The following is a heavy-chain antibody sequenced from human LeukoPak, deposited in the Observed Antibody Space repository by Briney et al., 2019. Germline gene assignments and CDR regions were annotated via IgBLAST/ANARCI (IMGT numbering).Heavy chain of an antibody. V-gene: IGHV5-51*01. CDR1: EYIFTNNW. J-gene: IGHJ4*02. CDR3: ARVYSSSWYN. D-gene: IGHD6-13*01. Sequence: HGESLKISCKGSEYIFTNNWIGWVRPMPGKGLEWMGNIYPGDSDTRYSPSLQGQVTISADKSISTAYLQWSTLKASDTAIYYCARVYSSSWYNWGQGTLVTVSS. CDR2: IYPGDSDT.